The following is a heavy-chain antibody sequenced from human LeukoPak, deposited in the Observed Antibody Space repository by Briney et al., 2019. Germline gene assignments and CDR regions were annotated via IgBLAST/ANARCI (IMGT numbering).Heavy chain of an antibody. D-gene: IGHD6-13*01. J-gene: IGHJ4*02. CDR1: GFTFSSYG. V-gene: IGHV4-59*08. CDR3: ARRGIAAASIDFDY. Sequence: SGGSLRLSCAASGFTFSSYGMHWVRQAPGKGLEWIGYIYYSGSTNYNPSLKSRVTISVDTSKNQFSLKLSSVTAADTAVYYCARRGIAAASIDFDYWGQGTLVTVSS. CDR2: IYYSGST.